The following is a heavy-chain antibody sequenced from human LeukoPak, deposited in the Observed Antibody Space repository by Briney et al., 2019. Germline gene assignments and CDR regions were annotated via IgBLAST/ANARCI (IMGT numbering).Heavy chain of an antibody. CDR1: GFSFSNYG. CDR2: IRYDGSNE. D-gene: IGHD3-10*01. V-gene: IGHV3-30*02. CDR3: ARENRRENWFDP. Sequence: PGGSLRLSCAAAGFSFSNYGLHWVRQAPGKGLEWVAFIRYDGSNEYYADSVKGRFTISRDSSKNTLYLQMNSLRAEDTAVYYCARENRRENWFDPWGQGTLVTVSS. J-gene: IGHJ5*02.